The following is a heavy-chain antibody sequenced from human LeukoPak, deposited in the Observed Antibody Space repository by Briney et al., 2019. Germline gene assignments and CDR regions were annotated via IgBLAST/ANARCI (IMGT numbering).Heavy chain of an antibody. CDR3: ARSRLHPIIFDY. Sequence: SETLSLTCAVSGGSFSGYYWSWIRQPPGKGLEWIGEINHSGSTNFNPSLTSRVTISVDTSKNQFSLNLSSMTAADTAVYYCARSRLHPIIFDYWGQGALVTVSS. CDR1: GGSFSGYY. J-gene: IGHJ4*02. CDR2: INHSGST. V-gene: IGHV4-34*01. D-gene: IGHD5-24*01.